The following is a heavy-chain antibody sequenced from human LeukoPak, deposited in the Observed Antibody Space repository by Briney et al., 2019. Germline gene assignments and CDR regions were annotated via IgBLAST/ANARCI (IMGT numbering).Heavy chain of an antibody. CDR1: GGTFSSYA. J-gene: IGHJ4*02. Sequence: SVKVSCKASGGTFSSYAISWVRQAPGQGLEWMGGIIPIFGTANYAQKFQGRVTITADESTSTAYMELSSLRSEDTAVYYCAREERSWYFNVHWGQGTLVTVSS. D-gene: IGHD6-13*01. CDR2: IIPIFGTA. CDR3: AREERSWYFNVH. V-gene: IGHV1-69*13.